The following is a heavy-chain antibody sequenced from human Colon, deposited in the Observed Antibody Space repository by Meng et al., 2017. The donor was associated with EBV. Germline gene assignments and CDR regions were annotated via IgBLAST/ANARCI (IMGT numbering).Heavy chain of an antibody. V-gene: IGHV4-31*03. CDR2: IHSSGST. CDR1: GSSISSGGYY. Sequence: VHLPESGPVLVKHSQPPSLTFTVSGSSISSGGYYWSWIRQHPGKGLEWIGYIHSSGSTYYNPSLRSRLTISVDTSKNQFSLKLSSVTAADTAVYYCARASYGSGSPLGESWFDPWGQGTLVTVSS. CDR3: ARASYGSGSPLGESWFDP. J-gene: IGHJ5*02. D-gene: IGHD3-10*01.